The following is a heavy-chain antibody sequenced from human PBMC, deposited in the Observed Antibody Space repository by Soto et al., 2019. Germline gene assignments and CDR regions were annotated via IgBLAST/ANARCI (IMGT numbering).Heavy chain of an antibody. CDR3: ARPRNSGYFTHFYFGMDV. CDR1: GYTFHTFG. CDR2: ISTYNDNT. V-gene: IGHV1-18*01. Sequence: QAHLEQSGIEVKKPGASVKVTCKASGYTFHTFGISWVRQAPGQGLEWMGWISTYNDNTNYAQKFRGRVAMATDKSTLTVSMGLRSLTPSDTAVYYCARPRNSGYFTHFYFGMDVWGQGTKVIVSS. J-gene: IGHJ6*02. D-gene: IGHD3-22*01.